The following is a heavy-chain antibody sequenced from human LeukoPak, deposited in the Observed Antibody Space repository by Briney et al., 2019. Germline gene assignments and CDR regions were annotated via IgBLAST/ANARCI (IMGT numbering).Heavy chain of an antibody. CDR2: IYYSGST. V-gene: IGHV4-39*01. CDR3: ARDAVSLANWFDP. Sequence: SQTLSLTCTVSGGSISSSSYHWGWIRQPPGKGLERIGSIYYSGSTYYNPSLKSRVTISVDTSKNQFSLKPSSVTAADTAVYYCARDAVSLANWFDPWGQGTLVTVSS. J-gene: IGHJ5*02. CDR1: GGSISSSSYH.